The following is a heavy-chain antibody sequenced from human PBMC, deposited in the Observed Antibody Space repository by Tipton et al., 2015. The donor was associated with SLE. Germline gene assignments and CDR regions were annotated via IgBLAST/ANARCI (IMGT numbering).Heavy chain of an antibody. CDR1: GYSFSTYW. Sequence: QSGAEVKKPGESLKISCKVSGYSFSTYWIAWVRQMPGKGLEWMGIIHPVDSDTRYSPSFQGQVTISADKSIRTAYLQWSSLKASDTGMYYCARYMGDTLVKSWFDPWGQGTLVTVSS. D-gene: IGHD3-22*01. CDR3: ARYMGDTLVKSWFDP. J-gene: IGHJ5*02. CDR2: IHPVDSDT. V-gene: IGHV5-51*03.